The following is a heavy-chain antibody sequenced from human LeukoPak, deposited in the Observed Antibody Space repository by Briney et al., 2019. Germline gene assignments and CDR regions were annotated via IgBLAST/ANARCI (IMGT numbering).Heavy chain of an antibody. CDR3: ARGISALACSGGSCYSAGAFDI. CDR2: IIPIFGTA. D-gene: IGHD2-15*01. V-gene: IGHV1-69*13. Sequence: SLKVSCKASGGTFSSYAISWVRQAPGQGLEWMGGIIPIFGTANYVQKFQGRFTITADESTSTAYMELSSLRCKETAVYYCARGISALACSGGSCYSAGAFDIWGQGTMVTVSS. J-gene: IGHJ3*02. CDR1: GGTFSSYA.